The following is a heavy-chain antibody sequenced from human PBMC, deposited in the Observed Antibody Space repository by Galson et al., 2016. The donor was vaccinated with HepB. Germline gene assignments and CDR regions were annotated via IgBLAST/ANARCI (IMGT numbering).Heavy chain of an antibody. J-gene: IGHJ4*02. V-gene: IGHV3-21*01. CDR1: GFTFSSYS. D-gene: IGHD3-9*01. CDR3: ARDSVTSYDILTGYFPIDY. CDR2: ISSSSSYI. Sequence: SLRLSCAASGFTFSSYSMNWVRQAPGKGLEWVSSISSSSSYIYYADSVKGRFTISRENAKNSLYLQMNSLRAEDTAVYYCARDSVTSYDILTGYFPIDYWGQGALVTVSS.